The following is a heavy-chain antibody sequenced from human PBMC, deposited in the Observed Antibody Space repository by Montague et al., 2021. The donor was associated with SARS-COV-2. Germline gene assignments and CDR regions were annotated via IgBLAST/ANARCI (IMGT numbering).Heavy chain of an antibody. D-gene: IGHD3-3*01. V-gene: IGHV4-31*03. CDR1: GGSISSGGYY. CDR3: ARVQRITIFGVVTYFDY. J-gene: IGHJ4*02. Sequence: TRSLTCTVSGGSISSGGYYWSWIRQHPGKGLEWIGYIYYSGSTYYNPSLKSRVTISVDTSKNQFSLKLSSVTAADTAVYYCARVQRITIFGVVTYFDYWGQGTLVTVSS. CDR2: IYYSGST.